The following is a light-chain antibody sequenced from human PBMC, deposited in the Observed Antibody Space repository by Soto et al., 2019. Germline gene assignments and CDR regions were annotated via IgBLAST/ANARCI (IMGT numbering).Light chain of an antibody. CDR1: SSNIGSNT. V-gene: IGLV1-44*01. J-gene: IGLJ1*01. CDR2: GHN. Sequence: QPVLTQPPSTSGTPGQRVTISCSGSSSNIGSNTVNWYQHLPGTAPKLLIYGHNQRPSGVPDRFSGSKSGTSASLAVSGLQSEDEADYYCAAWDGSLRGYVFGTGTKVTVL. CDR3: AAWDGSLRGYV.